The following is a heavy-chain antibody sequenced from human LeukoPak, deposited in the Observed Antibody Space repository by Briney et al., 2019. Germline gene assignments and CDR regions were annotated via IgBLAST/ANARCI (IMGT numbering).Heavy chain of an antibody. D-gene: IGHD4-17*01. Sequence: SETLSLTCAVSGGSISSRNWWSWVRQPPGTGLEWIGEIYHSGSTNYNPSLKTRVTISVDKSKNQFSLKLSSVTAADTAVYYCARASHDYGDYSHFDYWGQGTLVTVSS. CDR3: ARASHDYGDYSHFDY. CDR2: IYHSGST. CDR1: GGSISSRNW. J-gene: IGHJ4*02. V-gene: IGHV4-4*02.